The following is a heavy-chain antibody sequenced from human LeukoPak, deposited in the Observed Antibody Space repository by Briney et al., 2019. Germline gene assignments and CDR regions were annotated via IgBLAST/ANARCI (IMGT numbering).Heavy chain of an antibody. V-gene: IGHV1-8*01. D-gene: IGHD1-26*01. CDR3: ARAEGATPNDY. J-gene: IGHJ4*02. CDR2: MNPNSGNT. CDR1: GYTFTSYD. Sequence: GASVKVSCKASGYTFTSYDINWVRQATGQGLEWMGWMNPNSGNTGYAQKFQGRVTMTRDTSISTAYMELGSLRSEDAAVYYCARAEGATPNDYWGQGTLVTVSS.